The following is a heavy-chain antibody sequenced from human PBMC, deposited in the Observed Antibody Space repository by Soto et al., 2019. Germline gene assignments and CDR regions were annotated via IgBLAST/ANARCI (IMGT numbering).Heavy chain of an antibody. CDR2: INAGNGNT. D-gene: IGHD6-19*01. V-gene: IGHV1-3*01. Sequence: QVQLVQSGAEVKKPGASVKVSCKASGYTFTSYLMHWVRQAPGQRLEWMGWINAGNGNTKYSQKLQGRVTITRDTYASRAYMELGILISDETAVYYCTGLLYSRGWYVFDSWGQGTLVTVSS. CDR3: TGLLYSRGWYVFDS. CDR1: GYTFTSYL. J-gene: IGHJ4*02.